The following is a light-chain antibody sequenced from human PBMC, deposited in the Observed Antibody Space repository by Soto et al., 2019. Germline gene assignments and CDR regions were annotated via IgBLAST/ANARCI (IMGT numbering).Light chain of an antibody. Sequence: QSVLTQPPSASGCPGQSVTSSCTGTSSDVGGYNYVSWYQQHPGKAPKVMIYEVTKRPSGVPDRFSGSKSGNTASLTVSGLQAEDESDYYCSAYAGSTFVFGTGTKVTVL. J-gene: IGLJ1*01. CDR3: SAYAGSTFV. CDR1: SSDVGGYNY. CDR2: EVT. V-gene: IGLV2-8*01.